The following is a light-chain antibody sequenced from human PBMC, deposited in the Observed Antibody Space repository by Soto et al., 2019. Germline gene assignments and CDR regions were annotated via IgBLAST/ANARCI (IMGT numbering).Light chain of an antibody. CDR2: AAS. CDR1: QSISSY. V-gene: IGKV1-39*01. J-gene: IGKJ5*01. Sequence: QMSQSPASVSASVGDRVTITCRASQSISSYLNWYQHKPGKAPKLLIYAASSLQSGVPSRFSGSGSGTDFTLTISSLQPEDFATYYCQHSYSTPITFGQGTRLEIK. CDR3: QHSYSTPIT.